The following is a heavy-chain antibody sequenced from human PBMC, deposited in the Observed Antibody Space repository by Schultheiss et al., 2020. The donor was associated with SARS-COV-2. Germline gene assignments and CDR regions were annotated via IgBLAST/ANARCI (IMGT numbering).Heavy chain of an antibody. CDR1: GYTFTGYY. Sequence: ASVKVSCKASGYTFTGYYMHWVRQAPRQGLEWMGIINPSGGSTSYAQKFQGRVTMTRDTSTSTVYMELSSLRSEDTAVYYCARGYSSSSPYYYYGMDVWGQGTTVTVSS. CDR2: INPSGGST. D-gene: IGHD6-6*01. CDR3: ARGYSSSSPYYYYGMDV. J-gene: IGHJ6*02. V-gene: IGHV1-46*01.